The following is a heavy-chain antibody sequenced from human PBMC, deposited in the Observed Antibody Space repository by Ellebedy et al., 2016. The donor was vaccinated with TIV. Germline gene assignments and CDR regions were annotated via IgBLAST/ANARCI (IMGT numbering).Heavy chain of an antibody. CDR2: ISAYNGNT. CDR3: ARDRRAELLWFGELWDWFDP. Sequence: ASVKVSXKASGYTFTSYGISWVRQAPGQGLEWMGWISAYNGNTNYAQKLQGRVTMTTDTSTSTAYMELRSLRSDDTAVYYCARDRRAELLWFGELWDWFDPWGQGTLVTVSS. J-gene: IGHJ5*02. CDR1: GYTFTSYG. V-gene: IGHV1-18*01. D-gene: IGHD3-10*01.